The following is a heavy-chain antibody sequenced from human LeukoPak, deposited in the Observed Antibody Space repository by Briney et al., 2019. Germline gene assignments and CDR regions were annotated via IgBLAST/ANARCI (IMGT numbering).Heavy chain of an antibody. D-gene: IGHD3-3*01. J-gene: IGHJ4*02. CDR1: GFTFSSYA. CDR3: ARVGYDFWSGPFDY. V-gene: IGHV3-30-3*01. Sequence: GGSLRLSCAASGFTFSSYAMHWVRQAPGKGLEWVAVISYDGSNKYYADSVKGRFTISRDNSKNTLYLQMNSLRAEDTAVYYCARVGYDFWSGPFDYWGQGTLVTVSS. CDR2: ISYDGSNK.